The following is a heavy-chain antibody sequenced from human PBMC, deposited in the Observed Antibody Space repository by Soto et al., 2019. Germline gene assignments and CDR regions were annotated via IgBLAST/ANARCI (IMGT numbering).Heavy chain of an antibody. Sequence: GSSVKVSCNASGYTFTSYGISWVRQAPGQGLEWMGWISAYNGNTNYAQKLQGRVTMTTDTSTSTAYMELRSLRSDDTAVYYCARDNRKGIVGATTKYYGMDVWGQGTTVTVS. CDR2: ISAYNGNT. J-gene: IGHJ6*02. D-gene: IGHD1-26*01. CDR1: GYTFTSYG. CDR3: ARDNRKGIVGATTKYYGMDV. V-gene: IGHV1-18*01.